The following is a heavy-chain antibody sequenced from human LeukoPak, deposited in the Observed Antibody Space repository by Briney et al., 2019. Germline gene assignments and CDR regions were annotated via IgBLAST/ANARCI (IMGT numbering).Heavy chain of an antibody. CDR2: IYWNDDK. Sequence: ESGPTLVKPTQTLTLTFTFPGFSLSTSGVGVGWIPQPPGKAPEWPSLIYWNDDKRYSPSLKCRLTITKDTSKNQVVLTMTNMEPVDTATYYCAHSSRSPAGWNFDYWGQGTLVTVSS. CDR3: AHSSRSPAGWNFDY. D-gene: IGHD1-1*01. CDR1: GFSLSTSGVG. V-gene: IGHV2-5*01. J-gene: IGHJ4*02.